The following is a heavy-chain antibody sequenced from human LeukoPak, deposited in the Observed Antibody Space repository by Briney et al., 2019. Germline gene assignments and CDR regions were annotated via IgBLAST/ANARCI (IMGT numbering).Heavy chain of an antibody. CDR3: ARDTPYYYDSSGYYSVDY. J-gene: IGHJ4*02. D-gene: IGHD3-22*01. Sequence: PGGSLRLSCAASGFTFSSYSMNWVRQAPGKGLEWVSPISSSSSYIYYADSVKGRFTISRDNAKNSLYLQMNSLRAEDTAVYYCARDTPYYYDSSGYYSVDYWGQGTLVTVSS. CDR2: ISSSSSYI. V-gene: IGHV3-21*01. CDR1: GFTFSSYS.